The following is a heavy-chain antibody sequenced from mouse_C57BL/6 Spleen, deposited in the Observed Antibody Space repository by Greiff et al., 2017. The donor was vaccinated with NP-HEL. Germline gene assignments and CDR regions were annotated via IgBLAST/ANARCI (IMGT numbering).Heavy chain of an antibody. Sequence: VQLQQSGAELVRPGTSVKVSCKASGYAFTNYLIEWVQQRPGQGLEWIGVINPGSGGTNYNEQFKGKATLTADKSSSTAYMQLSSLTSEDSAVYFCARRGDYSNFDWYFDVWGTGTTVTVSS. CDR1: GYAFTNYL. J-gene: IGHJ1*03. D-gene: IGHD2-5*01. V-gene: IGHV1-54*01. CDR3: ARRGDYSNFDWYFDV. CDR2: INPGSGGT.